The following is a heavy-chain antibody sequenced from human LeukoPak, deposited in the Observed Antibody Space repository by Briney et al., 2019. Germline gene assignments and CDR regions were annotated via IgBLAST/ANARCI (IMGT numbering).Heavy chain of an antibody. J-gene: IGHJ4*02. CDR1: GLTHNSYA. D-gene: IGHD3-3*01. V-gene: IGHV3-23*01. CDR2: ISGSGDST. CDR3: AKVPFYDFWGGYSYYFDY. Sequence: GGSLRLPRAASGLTHNSYAMSWAPHPPGKALEEGSAISGSGDSTYYADSVKGRFTICRDNSKNTLYLQMDRLSAEDTAVYSCAKVPFYDFWGGYSYYFDYWGQGALVTVSS.